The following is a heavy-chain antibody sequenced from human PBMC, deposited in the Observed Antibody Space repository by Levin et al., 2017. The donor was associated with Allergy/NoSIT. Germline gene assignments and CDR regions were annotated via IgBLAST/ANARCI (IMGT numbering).Heavy chain of an antibody. CDR2: INIDGSRI. CDR1: GFTYTSYW. Sequence: GGSLRLSCEASGFTYTSYWMHWVRQAPGKGLVWVSRINIDGSRITYADSVEGRFTISRDNAQNTLYLQMNSLTAADTAMYYCARTSVESAIDYWGQGTLVTVSS. D-gene: IGHD4-23*01. J-gene: IGHJ4*02. V-gene: IGHV3-74*03. CDR3: ARTSVESAIDY.